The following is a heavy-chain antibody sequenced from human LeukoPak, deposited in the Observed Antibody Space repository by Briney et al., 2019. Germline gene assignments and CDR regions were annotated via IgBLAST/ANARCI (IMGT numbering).Heavy chain of an antibody. CDR3: AREQYSSGWYRGDY. CDR1: GFTFSSYA. J-gene: IGHJ4*02. CDR2: ISGSGGST. V-gene: IGHV3-23*01. Sequence: GGSLRLSCAASGFTFSSYAMSWVRQAPGKGLEWVSAISGSGGSTYYADSVKGRFTISRDNARNSMYLQMNSLRAEDTAVYYCAREQYSSGWYRGDYWGQGTLVTVSS. D-gene: IGHD6-19*01.